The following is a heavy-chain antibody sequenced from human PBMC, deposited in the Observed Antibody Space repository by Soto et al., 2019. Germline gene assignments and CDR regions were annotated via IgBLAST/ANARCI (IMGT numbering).Heavy chain of an antibody. CDR3: ARERTRTPDY. CDR1: GFTFSGYW. Sequence: GGSLRLSCAASGFTFSGYWMSWVRQAPGKGLEWVANIKQDGSDQYYVDSVKGRFSISRDNAKNSLYLEMDTLRAEDTAVYYCARERTRTPDYWGQGTQVPVSS. CDR2: IKQDGSDQ. V-gene: IGHV3-7*01. J-gene: IGHJ4*02.